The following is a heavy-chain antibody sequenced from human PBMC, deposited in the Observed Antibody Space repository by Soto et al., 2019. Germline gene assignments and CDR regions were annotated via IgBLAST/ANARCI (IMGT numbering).Heavy chain of an antibody. V-gene: IGHV1-3*01. CDR3: AVGGGGTRY. J-gene: IGHJ4*02. Sequence: QVQLVQSGAEVTKPGASVKVSCKTSGYTFNSFAIHWVRQAPGQGLEWMAWINPGDGYTRLLQKFQGRVTITRDTSATTAFMELNSLKSEDTAVYYCAVGGGGTRYWGQGTLVTVSS. D-gene: IGHD2-15*01. CDR2: INPGDGYT. CDR1: GYTFNSFA.